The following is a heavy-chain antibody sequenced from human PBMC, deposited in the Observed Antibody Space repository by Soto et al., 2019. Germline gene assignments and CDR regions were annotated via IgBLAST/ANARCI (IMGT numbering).Heavy chain of an antibody. CDR2: INYSGRT. CDR1: SGSISSSDYY. J-gene: IGHJ6*02. D-gene: IGHD3-16*01. V-gene: IGHV4-30-4*01. Sequence: TSETLSLTCSVSSGSISSSDYYWSLVRQPPGKGLEWIGYINYSGRTYYKPSLKSRVSISIDTSKNQFSLRLTSVTAADTAVYFCARFGTLGKDYGVDVWGHGTTVTVSS. CDR3: ARFGTLGKDYGVDV.